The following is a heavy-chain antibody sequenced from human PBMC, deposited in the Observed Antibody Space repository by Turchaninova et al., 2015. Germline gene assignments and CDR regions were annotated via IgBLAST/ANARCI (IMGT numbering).Heavy chain of an antibody. CDR2: CRGVGNEK. CDR3: AKDQDPYYYGMDV. V-gene: IGHV3-30*18. J-gene: IGHJ6*02. D-gene: IGHD2-15*01. Sequence: QVLLVESGGGVVQPGRSVSVSCDASGFSFSSLGLHWGPRAPGQGLVWVAVCRGVGNEKEELGAGKGGVTNTKKTLYMQMDSLGAEDTAVFYCAKDQDPYYYGMDVWGQGTTVTVSS. CDR1: GFSFSSLG.